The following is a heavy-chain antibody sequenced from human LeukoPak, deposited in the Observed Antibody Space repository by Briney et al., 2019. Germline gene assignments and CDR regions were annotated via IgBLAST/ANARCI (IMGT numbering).Heavy chain of an antibody. CDR2: ITGSSSFI. V-gene: IGHV3-21*04. D-gene: IGHD3-10*01. J-gene: IGHJ4*02. Sequence: GGSLRLSCAASGFTFSTYSMNWVRQAPGKGLEWVSSITGSSSFIYYADSVKGRFTISRDNSKNTLYLQMNSLKAEDTAVYYCARGVWFGESWAGYWGQGTLVTVSS. CDR1: GFTFSTYS. CDR3: ARGVWFGESWAGY.